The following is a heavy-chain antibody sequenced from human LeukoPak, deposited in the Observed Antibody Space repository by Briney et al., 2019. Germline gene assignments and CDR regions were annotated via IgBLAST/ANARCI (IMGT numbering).Heavy chain of an antibody. D-gene: IGHD5-18*01. CDR3: GKTTVGYSSGQKPAWPVDY. CDR1: GCTFGSHA. J-gene: IGHJ4*02. Sequence: SGGSLRLSCEASGCTFGSHAMYWVRQAPGKGLEWVGGIFGSGGSPHYADSVKGRFTISRDNPRNTVYLQINSLRDEDTAVYYCGKTTVGYSSGQKPAWPVDYWGQGTLVTVSS. CDR2: IFGSGGSP. V-gene: IGHV3-23*01.